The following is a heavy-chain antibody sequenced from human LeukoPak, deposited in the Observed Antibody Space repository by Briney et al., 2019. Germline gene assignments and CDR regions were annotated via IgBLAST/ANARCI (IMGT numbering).Heavy chain of an antibody. CDR3: AKVAEYSSSAVDY. J-gene: IGHJ4*02. CDR1: GFTFSSYS. D-gene: IGHD6-6*01. V-gene: IGHV3-21*04. CDR2: ITRSSSYI. Sequence: GGSLRLSCAASGFTFSSYSMNWVRQAPGKGLEWVSSITRSSSYINYADSVKGRFTISRDNAKNSLYLQMNSLRAEGTAVYYCAKVAEYSSSAVDYWGQGTLVTVSS.